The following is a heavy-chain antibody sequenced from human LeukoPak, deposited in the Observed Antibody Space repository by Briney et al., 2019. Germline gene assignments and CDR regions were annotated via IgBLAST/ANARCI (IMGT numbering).Heavy chain of an antibody. V-gene: IGHV3-9*01. CDR3: AKDTRPYTVAGTGGFDY. CDR2: ISWNSGSI. CDR1: GFTFDDYA. D-gene: IGHD6-19*01. J-gene: IGHJ4*02. Sequence: GGSLRLSCAASGFTFDDYAMHWVRQAPGKGLEWVSGISWNSGSIGYADSVKGRFTISRDNAKNSLYLQMNSLRAEDTALYYCAKDTRPYTVAGTGGFDYWGQGTLVTVSS.